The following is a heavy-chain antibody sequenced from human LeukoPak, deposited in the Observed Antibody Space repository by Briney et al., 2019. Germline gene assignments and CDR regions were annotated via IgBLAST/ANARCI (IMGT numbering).Heavy chain of an antibody. V-gene: IGHV4-39*07. CDR2: IYYSGST. CDR3: AKAIVPLISGQFWDY. D-gene: IGHD3-3*02. Sequence: SETLSLTCTVSGGSISSSSYYWGWIRQPPGKGLEWIGSIYYSGSTYYNPSLKSRVTISVDTSKNQFSLKLSSVTAADTAVYYCAKAIVPLISGQFWDYWGQGTLSPSPQ. CDR1: GGSISSSSYY. J-gene: IGHJ4*02.